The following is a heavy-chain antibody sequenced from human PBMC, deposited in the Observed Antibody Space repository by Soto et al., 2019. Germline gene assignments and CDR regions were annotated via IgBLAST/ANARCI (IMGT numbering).Heavy chain of an antibody. CDR2: IWYDGSNK. V-gene: IGHV3-33*01. D-gene: IGHD4-17*01. Sequence: GGSLRLSCAASGFTFSSYGMHWVRQAPGKGLEWVAVIWYDGSNKYYADSVKGRFTISRDNSKNTLYLQMNSLRAEDTAVYYCARDRGATVVLYYYGMDVWGQGTTVTVSS. CDR1: GFTFSSYG. J-gene: IGHJ6*02. CDR3: ARDRGATVVLYYYGMDV.